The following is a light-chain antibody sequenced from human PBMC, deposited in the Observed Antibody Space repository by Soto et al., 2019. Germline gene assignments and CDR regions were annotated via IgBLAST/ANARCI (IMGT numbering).Light chain of an antibody. Sequence: QLVLTQPPSVSGAPGQRVTISCTGSSSNIGAGYDVHWYQHLPGTAPKLLIYGNNNRPSVVPDRFSGSKSGTSASLAITGLQAEDEAHYYCQSFDSSLSVVFGGGTKLTVL. J-gene: IGLJ2*01. CDR3: QSFDSSLSVV. CDR1: SSNIGAGYD. CDR2: GNN. V-gene: IGLV1-40*01.